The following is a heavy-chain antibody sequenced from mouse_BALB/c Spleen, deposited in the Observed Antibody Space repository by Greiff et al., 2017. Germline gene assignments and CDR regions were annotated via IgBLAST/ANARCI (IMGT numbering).Heavy chain of an antibody. CDR3: AKDYVGAY. J-gene: IGHJ3*01. CDR2: IDPANGNT. D-gene: IGHD2-4*01. V-gene: IGHV14-3*02. Sequence: EVQLQQSGAELVKPGASVKLSCTASGFNIKDTYMHWVKQRPEQGLEWIGRIDPANGNTKYDPKFQGKATITADTSSNTAYLQLSSLISEDTAVYYCAKDYVGAYWGQGTLVTVSA. CDR1: GFNIKDTY.